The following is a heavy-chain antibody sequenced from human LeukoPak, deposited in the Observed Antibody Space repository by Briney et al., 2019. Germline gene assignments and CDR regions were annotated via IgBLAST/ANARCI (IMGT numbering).Heavy chain of an antibody. CDR3: ARDQGALGWFDP. V-gene: IGHV4-59*01. Sequence: PSETLSLTCTVSGGSISSYYWSWIRQPSGKGLEWIGYIYYSGSTNYNPSLKSRVTISVDTSKNQFSLKLSSVTAADTAVYYCARDQGALGWFDPWGQGTLVTVSS. D-gene: IGHD1-26*01. CDR2: IYYSGST. CDR1: GGSISSYY. J-gene: IGHJ5*02.